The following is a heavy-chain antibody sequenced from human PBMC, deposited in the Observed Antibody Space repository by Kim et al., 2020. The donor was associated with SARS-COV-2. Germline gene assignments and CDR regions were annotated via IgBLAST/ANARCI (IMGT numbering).Heavy chain of an antibody. CDR1: GGSISSSSYY. D-gene: IGHD1-26*01. Sequence: SETLSLTCTVSGGSISSSSYYWGWIRQPPGKGLEWIGSIYYSGSTYYNPSLKSRVTISVDTSKNQFSLKLSSVTAADTAVYYCARRSVSSGSLSTFDYWGQGTLVTVSS. CDR3: ARRSVSSGSLSTFDY. V-gene: IGHV4-39*01. CDR2: IYYSGST. J-gene: IGHJ4*02.